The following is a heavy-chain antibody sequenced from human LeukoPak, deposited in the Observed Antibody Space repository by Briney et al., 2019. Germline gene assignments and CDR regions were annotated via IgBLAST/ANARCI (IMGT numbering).Heavy chain of an antibody. Sequence: PGGSLRLSCAASGFTFSSYAMSWVRQAPGKGLEWVSAISGSGSSTYYADSVKGRFTISRDNSKYTLYLQMNSLRAEDTALYYCARGTHSGSYQKPFDYWGQGTLVTVSS. V-gene: IGHV3-23*01. CDR1: GFTFSSYA. CDR3: ARGTHSGSYQKPFDY. CDR2: ISGSGSST. J-gene: IGHJ4*02. D-gene: IGHD1-26*01.